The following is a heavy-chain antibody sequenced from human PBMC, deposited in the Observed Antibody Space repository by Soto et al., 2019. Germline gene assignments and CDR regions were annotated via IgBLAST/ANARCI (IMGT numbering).Heavy chain of an antibody. Sequence: SETLSLTCTVSGGSISSSNYYWGWIRQPPGKGLEWIGSIYYSGSTYYNPSLKSRVTISVDTSKNQFSLKLSSVTATDTAVYYCARRKAVTNDYWGQGTLVTVSS. D-gene: IGHD4-17*01. CDR1: GGSISSSNYY. V-gene: IGHV4-39*01. J-gene: IGHJ4*02. CDR2: IYYSGST. CDR3: ARRKAVTNDY.